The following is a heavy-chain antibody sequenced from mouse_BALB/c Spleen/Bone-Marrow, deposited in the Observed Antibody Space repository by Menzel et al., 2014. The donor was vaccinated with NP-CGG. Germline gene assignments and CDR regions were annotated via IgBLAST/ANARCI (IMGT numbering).Heavy chain of an antibody. V-gene: IGHV10-3*03. J-gene: IGHJ3*01. CDR1: GLTFNTYA. CDR2: IRSKSNNYAT. D-gene: IGHD1-1*01. CDR3: VREDYGRGFAY. Sequence: EVNVVESGGGLVQPKGSLKLSCAASGLTFNTYAMHWVCQAPGKGLEWVARIRSKSNNYATYYADSVKDRFTISRDDSQSMLYLQMNNLKTEDTAMYYCVREDYGRGFAYWGQGTLVAVSA.